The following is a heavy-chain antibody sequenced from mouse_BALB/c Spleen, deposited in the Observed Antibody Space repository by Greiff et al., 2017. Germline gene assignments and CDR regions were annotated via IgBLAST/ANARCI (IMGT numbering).Heavy chain of an antibody. J-gene: IGHJ2*01. CDR1: GYTFTDYL. D-gene: IGHD1-2*01. Sequence: QVQLQQPGAELVMPGASVKMSCKASGYTFTDYLMHWVKQRPGQGLEWIGAIDTSDSYTSYNQKFKGKATLTVDESSSTAYMQLSSLTSEDSAVYYCAREHYGYYFDYWGQGTTLTVSS. V-gene: IGHV1-69*01. CDR2: IDTSDSYT. CDR3: AREHYGYYFDY.